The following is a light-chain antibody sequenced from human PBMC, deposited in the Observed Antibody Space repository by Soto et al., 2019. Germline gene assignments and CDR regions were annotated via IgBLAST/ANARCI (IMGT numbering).Light chain of an antibody. CDR2: GAS. J-gene: IGKJ1*01. CDR3: QQYNNWPPT. CDR1: QSVSSSY. V-gene: IGKV3-15*01. Sequence: EIVLTQSPGTLSLSPGERATLSCRASQSVSSSYLAWYQQKPGQAPRLLIYGASSRATGIPARFSGSGSGTEFTLTISSLQSEDFAVYSCQQYNNWPPTLGQGTKVDIK.